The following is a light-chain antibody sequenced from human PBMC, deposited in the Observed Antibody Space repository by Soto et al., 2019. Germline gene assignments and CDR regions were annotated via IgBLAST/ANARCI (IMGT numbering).Light chain of an antibody. CDR3: CSHAGNNNYV. J-gene: IGLJ1*01. CDR2: AVS. V-gene: IGLV2-8*01. CDR1: SCDVGGQNY. Sequence: QSALTQPPSASGSPGQSVAISCTGTSCDVGGQNYVSWYQQHPGKAPKLIIYAVSNRPSGVPDRFSGSKSGNTASLTISGLRAEDEADYYCCSHAGNNNYVFGTGTKLTVL.